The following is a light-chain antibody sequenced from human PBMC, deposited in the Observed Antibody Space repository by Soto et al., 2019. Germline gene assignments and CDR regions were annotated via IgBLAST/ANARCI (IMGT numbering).Light chain of an antibody. V-gene: IGKV3-11*01. CDR1: LSVSVY. Sequence: EIVLTQSPATLSVSAGERAPLSFRTSLSVSVYLDWYQQTPAQATSLIISAASNRATGIPARFSGSGSGTDFTLTISSLEPEDFAFYYCHQRQYWPPITFGQGTRLEIK. CDR2: AAS. J-gene: IGKJ5*01. CDR3: HQRQYWPPIT.